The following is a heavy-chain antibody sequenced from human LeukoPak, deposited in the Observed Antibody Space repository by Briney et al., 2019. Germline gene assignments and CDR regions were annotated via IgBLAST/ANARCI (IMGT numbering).Heavy chain of an antibody. CDR1: GGTFSSYA. J-gene: IGHJ6*03. CDR3: ASQAIDYDILTGYKNYYYYMDV. Sequence: SVKVSCKASGGTFSSYAISWVRQAPGQGLEWMGGIIPIFGTANYAQKFQGRVTITTDESTSAAYMELSSLRSEDTAVYYCASQAIDYDILTGYKNYYYYMDVWGKGTTVTVSS. D-gene: IGHD3-9*01. V-gene: IGHV1-69*05. CDR2: IIPIFGTA.